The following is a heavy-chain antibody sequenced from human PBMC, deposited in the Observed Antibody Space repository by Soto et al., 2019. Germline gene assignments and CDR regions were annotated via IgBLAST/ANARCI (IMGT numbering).Heavy chain of an antibody. Sequence: GESLKISCQTSGYSFTDYWIGWVRQMPGKGLEWIGLIYPGDSDTRNSPSFQGQVTFSVDTSLSTAFLHWSSLKASDTAMYFCAKRGGSPADPFDVWGPGTMVTVSS. J-gene: IGHJ3*01. CDR2: IYPGDSDT. CDR1: GYSFTDYW. CDR3: AKRGGSPADPFDV. V-gene: IGHV5-51*01. D-gene: IGHD1-26*01.